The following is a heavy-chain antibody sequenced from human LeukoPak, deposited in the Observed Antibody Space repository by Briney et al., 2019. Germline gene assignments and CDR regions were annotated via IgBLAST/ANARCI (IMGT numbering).Heavy chain of an antibody. J-gene: IGHJ4*02. CDR2: ISYFNTNT. D-gene: IGHD2/OR15-2a*01. V-gene: IGHV1-18*01. CDR1: AYSFTSNG. CDR3: AHQTVYYYLDH. Sequence: ASALFFCKTSAYSFTSNGISWLLQDPGQGLQWMGWISYFNTNTHYAQKFQGRVTMTTDTSTSTAYMQLRSLRSDDTAIYYCAHQTVYYYLDHWGQGTLVTISS.